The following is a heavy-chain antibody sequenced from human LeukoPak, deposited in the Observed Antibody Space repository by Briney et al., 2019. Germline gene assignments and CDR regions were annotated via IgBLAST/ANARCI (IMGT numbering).Heavy chain of an antibody. CDR3: ARVYPAMPYYFDY. CDR1: GGTFSSYA. D-gene: IGHD2-2*01. CDR2: IIPILGIA. J-gene: IGHJ4*02. V-gene: IGHV1-69*04. Sequence: VASVKVSCKASGGTFSSYAISWVRQAPGQGLEWMGRIIPILGIANYAQKFQGRVTITADKSTSTSYRELSSLRSEDTAVYYCARVYPAMPYYFDYWGQGTLVTVSS.